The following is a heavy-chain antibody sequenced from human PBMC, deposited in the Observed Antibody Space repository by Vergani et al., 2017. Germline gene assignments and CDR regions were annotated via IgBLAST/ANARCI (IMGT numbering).Heavy chain of an antibody. D-gene: IGHD3-10*01. Sequence: QVQLVQSGSELKKPGASVKVSCTASGYTFTSYSVNWVRQAPGQGLEWMGWINTNTGNPTYVQGFTGRFVFSLDTSGSTAYLQISSLKAEDSAVYYCTRVLILLWFGDYGMDVWDQGTTVTVSS. J-gene: IGHJ6*02. V-gene: IGHV7-4-1*02. CDR1: GYTFTSYS. CDR3: TRVLILLWFGDYGMDV. CDR2: INTNTGNP.